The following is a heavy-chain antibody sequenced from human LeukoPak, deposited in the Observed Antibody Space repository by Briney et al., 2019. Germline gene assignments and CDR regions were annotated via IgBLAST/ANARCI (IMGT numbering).Heavy chain of an antibody. CDR3: ARDSS. J-gene: IGHJ4*02. CDR2: IYYSGST. CDR1: GGSISSSSYY. Sequence: SETLSPTCTVSGGSISSSSYYWGWIRQPPGKGLEWIGSIYYSGSTYYNPSLKSRVTISVDTSKNQFSLKLSSVTAADTAVYYRARDSSWGQGTLVTVSS. V-gene: IGHV4-39*01. D-gene: IGHD6-13*01.